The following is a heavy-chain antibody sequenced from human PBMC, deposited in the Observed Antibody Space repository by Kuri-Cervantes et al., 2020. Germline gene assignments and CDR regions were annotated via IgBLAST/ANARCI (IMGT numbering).Heavy chain of an antibody. CDR3: ARRPVYYDGSGSYRGWFDP. Sequence: EALNISRTASCGSISSYYWSWIRQPPGEGLEWIGIINYNGSTNYKPKLQSRVTITVDTSKNQFSLKLSSVTAADTAVYYCARRPVYYDGSGSYRGWFDPWGQGTLVTVSS. V-gene: IGHV4-34*01. J-gene: IGHJ5*02. CDR2: INYNGST. CDR1: CGSISSYY. D-gene: IGHD3-10*01.